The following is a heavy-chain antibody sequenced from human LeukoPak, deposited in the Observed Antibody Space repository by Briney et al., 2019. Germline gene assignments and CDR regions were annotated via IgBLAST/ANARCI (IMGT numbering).Heavy chain of an antibody. Sequence: GGSLRLSCAASGFTFSSYAMHWVRQAPGKGLEWVAVISYDGSNKYYADSVKGRFTISRDNSKNTLYLQMNSLRAEDTAVYYCARRRGREGLYCRGTSCQPWAYWGQGTLVTVSS. V-gene: IGHV3-30-3*01. CDR2: ISYDGSNK. D-gene: IGHD2-2*01. CDR3: ARRRGREGLYCRGTSCQPWAY. CDR1: GFTFSSYA. J-gene: IGHJ4*02.